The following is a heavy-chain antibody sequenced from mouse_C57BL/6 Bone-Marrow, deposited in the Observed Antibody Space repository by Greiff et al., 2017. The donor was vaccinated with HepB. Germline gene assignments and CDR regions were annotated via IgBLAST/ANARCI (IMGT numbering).Heavy chain of an antibody. CDR1: GYSITSGYY. J-gene: IGHJ3*01. CDR2: ISYDGSN. Sequence: EVQLVESGPGLVKPSQSLSLTCSVTGYSITSGYYWNWIRQFPGNKLEWMGYISYDGSNNYNPSLKNRISITRDTSKNQFFLKLNSVTTEDTATYYCAREKGFAYWGQGTLVTVSA. CDR3: AREKGFAY. V-gene: IGHV3-6*01.